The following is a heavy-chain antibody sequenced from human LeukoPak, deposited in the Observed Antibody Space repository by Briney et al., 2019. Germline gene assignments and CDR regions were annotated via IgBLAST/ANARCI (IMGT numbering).Heavy chain of an antibody. CDR1: GFTFSNYN. V-gene: IGHV3-21*01. D-gene: IGHD1-26*01. J-gene: IGHJ6*03. CDR3: ARDPYSGSYSAYYYYMDV. CDR2: VTSSSSYI. Sequence: GGSLRLFRAASGFTFSNYNMNWVRHAPGEGLEWVSSVTSSSSYIYYADSVKGRFTISRDNAKNSLYLQMNSLRAEDTAVYCCARDPYSGSYSAYYYYMDVWGKGTTVTVSS.